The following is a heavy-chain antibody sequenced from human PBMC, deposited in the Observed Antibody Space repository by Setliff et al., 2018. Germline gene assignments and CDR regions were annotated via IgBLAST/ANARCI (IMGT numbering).Heavy chain of an antibody. V-gene: IGHV3-48*04. CDR2: INTIGTNI. D-gene: IGHD3-3*01. CDR1: GFTFSSYW. Sequence: GGSLRLSCAASGFTFSSYWMSWVRQAPGKGLEWVSYINTIGTNILYADSVRGRFTISRDNARKSVYLQMNSLRADDTAVYYCARGLLRFLEFLPPSGGLGTLVTVSS. J-gene: IGHJ4*02. CDR3: ARGLLRFLEFLPPS.